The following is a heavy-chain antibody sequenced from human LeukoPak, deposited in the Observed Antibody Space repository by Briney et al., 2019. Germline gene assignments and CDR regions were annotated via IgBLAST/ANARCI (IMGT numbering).Heavy chain of an antibody. D-gene: IGHD5-18*01. CDR1: GFTFSGST. Sequence: GGSLRLSCAASGFTFSGSTMHWVRQAPGHGLEWVGRIRSKTDSYATAYAASVEGRFSISREDSNDTAYLQMNSLKTEDTAVYYCTTVKTTMVWGQGSLVTVSS. CDR3: TTVKTTMV. V-gene: IGHV3-73*01. J-gene: IGHJ4*02. CDR2: IRSKTDSYAT.